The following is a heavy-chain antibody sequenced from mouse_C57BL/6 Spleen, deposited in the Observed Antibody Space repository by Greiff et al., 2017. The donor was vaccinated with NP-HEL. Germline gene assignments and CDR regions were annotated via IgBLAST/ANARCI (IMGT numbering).Heavy chain of an antibody. CDR3: ARITTVVATDY. CDR1: GYTFTSYW. Sequence: QVQLKEPGAELVKPGASVTMSCKASGYTFTSYWITWVKQRPGQGLEWIGDIYPGSGSTNYNEKFKSKATLTVDTSSSTAYMQLSSLTSEDSAVYYCARITTVVATDYWGQGTTLTVSS. V-gene: IGHV1-55*01. CDR2: IYPGSGST. D-gene: IGHD1-1*01. J-gene: IGHJ2*01.